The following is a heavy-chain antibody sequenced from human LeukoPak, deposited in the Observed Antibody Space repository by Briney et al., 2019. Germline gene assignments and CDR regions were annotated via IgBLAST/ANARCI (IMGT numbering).Heavy chain of an antibody. V-gene: IGHV1-69*13. Sequence: ASVKVSCKASGYTFTSYGISWVRQAPGQGLEWMGGIIPIFGTANYAQKFQGRVTITADESTSTAYMELSSLRSEDTAVYYCASLPFGVVTSFDYWGQGTLVTVSS. CDR3: ASLPFGVVTSFDY. J-gene: IGHJ4*02. CDR2: IIPIFGTA. D-gene: IGHD3-3*01. CDR1: GYTFTSYG.